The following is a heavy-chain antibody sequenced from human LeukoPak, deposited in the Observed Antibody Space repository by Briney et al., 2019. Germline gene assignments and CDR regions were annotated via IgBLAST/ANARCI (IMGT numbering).Heavy chain of an antibody. V-gene: IGHV3-74*01. CDR2: INSDGSNT. D-gene: IGHD5-18*01. J-gene: IGHJ4*02. Sequence: GGSLRLSCAASGFTFSNYWMYWVRQAPGEGLVWVSAINSDGSNTIYADSVKGRFTISRDNSKNTLYLQMSSLRAEDTAVYYCVKDPRYSYGSWGQGTLVTVSS. CDR3: VKDPRYSYGS. CDR1: GFTFSNYW.